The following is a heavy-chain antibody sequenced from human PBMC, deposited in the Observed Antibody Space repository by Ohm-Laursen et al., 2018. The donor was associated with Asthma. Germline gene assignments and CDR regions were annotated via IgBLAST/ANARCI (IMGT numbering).Heavy chain of an antibody. Sequence: GSLRLSCAASGFSVSRHFMNWIRQGPEKGLEWVSDIYPGGATFYADSVKGRFTISRDDSKNTLNLQMSSLRGDDTAVYYCARGQGSGDISGSGPFDLWGQGTTVIVSS. CDR3: ARGQGSGDISGSGPFDL. V-gene: IGHV3-53*01. CDR2: IYPGGAT. J-gene: IGHJ3*01. CDR1: GFSVSRHF. D-gene: IGHD3-10*01.